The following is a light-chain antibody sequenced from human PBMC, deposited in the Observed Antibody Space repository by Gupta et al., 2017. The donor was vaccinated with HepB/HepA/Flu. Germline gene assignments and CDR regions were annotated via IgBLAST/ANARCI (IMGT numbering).Light chain of an antibody. Sequence: DIQFTQSPSFLSASVGDRVTITCRASQGISSYLDWYQQKPGKAPKLLIYAASTVQSGVPSRFSGSGSGTEFTLTISSRQPEDFATYYCQHRNSSSFTFGQGTKVDIK. CDR3: QHRNSSSFT. J-gene: IGKJ2*01. CDR1: QGISSY. CDR2: AAS. V-gene: IGKV1-9*01.